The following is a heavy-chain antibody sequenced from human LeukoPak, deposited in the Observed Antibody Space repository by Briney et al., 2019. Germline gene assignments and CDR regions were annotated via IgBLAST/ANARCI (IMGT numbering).Heavy chain of an antibody. Sequence: GASVKVSCKASGYTFTGYYMHWVRQAPGQGLEWVGRINPNSGGTNYAQKFQGRVTMTRDTSISTAYMELSRLRSDDTAVYYCARAKYSLGPYYYYYMDVWGKGTTVTVSS. CDR2: INPNSGGT. D-gene: IGHD5-18*01. CDR1: GYTFTGYY. CDR3: ARAKYSLGPYYYYYMDV. J-gene: IGHJ6*03. V-gene: IGHV1-2*06.